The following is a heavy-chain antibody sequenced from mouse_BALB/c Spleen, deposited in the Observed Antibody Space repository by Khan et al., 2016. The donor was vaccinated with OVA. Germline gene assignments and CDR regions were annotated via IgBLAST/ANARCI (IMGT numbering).Heavy chain of an antibody. CDR1: GFSFTDYA. CDR2: IWAGGSK. CDR3: AKDPPYYVLDY. J-gene: IGHJ4*01. Sequence: QMQLEESGPGLVAPSQCLSITCTVSGFSFTDYAVSWIRQPPGKGLEWLGVIWAGGSKYNYSAFISRLSISKDNSRSQVFLNINRLQADDTAMYYSAKDPPYYVLDYWGQGTTVTVSS. V-gene: IGHV2-6-5*01.